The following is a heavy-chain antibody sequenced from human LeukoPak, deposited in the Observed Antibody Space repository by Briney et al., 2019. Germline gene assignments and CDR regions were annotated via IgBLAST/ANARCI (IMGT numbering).Heavy chain of an antibody. CDR1: GYTFTSYD. V-gene: IGHV1-8*02. D-gene: IGHD7-27*01. J-gene: IGHJ6*02. CDR2: MNPNSGNT. Sequence: ASVKVSCKASGYTFTSYDINWVRQATGQGLEWMGWMNPNSGNTGYAQKFQGRVAMTRDTSISTVYMELYSLRSEDTAVYYCARAWGNGMDVWGQGTTVTVSS. CDR3: ARAWGNGMDV.